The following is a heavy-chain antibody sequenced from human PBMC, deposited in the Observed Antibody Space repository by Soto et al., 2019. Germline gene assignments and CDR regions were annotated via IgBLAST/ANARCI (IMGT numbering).Heavy chain of an antibody. CDR3: ASVGGYSGYDSYYYYGMDV. D-gene: IGHD5-12*01. Sequence: EVQLVETGGGLIQPGGSLRLSCAASGFTVSSNYMSWVRQAPGKGLEWVSVIYSGGSTYYADSVKGRFTISRDNSKNTLYLQMNSLRAEDTAVYYCASVGGYSGYDSYYYYGMDVWGQGTTVTVSS. V-gene: IGHV3-53*02. J-gene: IGHJ6*02. CDR2: IYSGGST. CDR1: GFTVSSNY.